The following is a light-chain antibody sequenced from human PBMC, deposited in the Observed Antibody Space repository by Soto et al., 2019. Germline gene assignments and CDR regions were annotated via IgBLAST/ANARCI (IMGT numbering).Light chain of an antibody. Sequence: DIQMTQSPYTLSASVGDRVTITCRASQGISTWLAWYQQKPGTAPKLLIYDASSLESGVPSTFSGSGSGTEFSLTISNLRPDDFATYYCQQYNGYSWTFGQGTKVDIK. CDR1: QGISTW. CDR3: QQYNGYSWT. V-gene: IGKV1-5*01. CDR2: DAS. J-gene: IGKJ1*01.